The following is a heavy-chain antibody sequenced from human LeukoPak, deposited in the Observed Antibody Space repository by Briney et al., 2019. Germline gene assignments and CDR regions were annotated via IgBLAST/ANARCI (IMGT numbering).Heavy chain of an antibody. J-gene: IGHJ4*02. CDR3: AREITSASAMIVVADEYYFDY. Sequence: ASVKVSYKASGYTFTSYGISWVRQAPGQGLEWMGWISAYNGNTNYAQKLQGRVTMTTDTSTSTAYMELRSLRSDDTAVYYCAREITSASAMIVVADEYYFDYWGQGTLVTVSS. D-gene: IGHD3-22*01. V-gene: IGHV1-18*01. CDR2: ISAYNGNT. CDR1: GYTFTSYG.